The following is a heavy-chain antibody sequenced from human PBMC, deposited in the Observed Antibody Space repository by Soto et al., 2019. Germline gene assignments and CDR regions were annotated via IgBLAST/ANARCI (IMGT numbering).Heavy chain of an antibody. V-gene: IGHV1-18*01. D-gene: IGHD3-10*01. CDR3: ARGVGSGSYYNQYNWFDP. CDR2: INTYNGNT. CDR1: AYTFTNYG. Sequence: QVQLVQSGAEVKKPGASVKVSCKASAYTFTNYGISWVRQAPGQGLEWMGWINTYNGNTNYAQKLQGRVTMTTDTSQNTAYMELRSLRSDDTAVYYCARGVGSGSYYNQYNWFDPWGQGTLVTVSS. J-gene: IGHJ5*02.